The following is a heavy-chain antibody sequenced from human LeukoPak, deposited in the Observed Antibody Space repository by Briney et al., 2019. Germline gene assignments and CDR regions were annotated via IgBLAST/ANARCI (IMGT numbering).Heavy chain of an antibody. CDR1: GGTFSSHA. J-gene: IGHJ4*02. CDR3: ARTSREMTTSTGYFDY. Sequence: ASVKVSCKASGGTFSSHAISWVRQAPGQGLEWMGGIIPIFGTANYAQKFQGRVTITADESTSTAYMGLSSLRSEDTAVYYCARTSREMTTSTGYFDYWGQGTLVTVSS. D-gene: IGHD5-24*01. V-gene: IGHV1-69*13. CDR2: IIPIFGTA.